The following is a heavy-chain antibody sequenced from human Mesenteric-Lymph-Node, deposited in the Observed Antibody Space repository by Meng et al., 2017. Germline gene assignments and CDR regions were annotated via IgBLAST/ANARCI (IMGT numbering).Heavy chain of an antibody. CDR1: GGSFSGYY. CDR2: INHSGST. Sequence: QVQLQQWGAGLLKPSETLSLTCAVHGGSFSGYYWSWIRPPPGKGLEWIGEINHSGSTNYNPSLKSRVTISVDTSKNQFSLRLSSVTAADTAVYYCARDLGVATSIAGFVYWGQGTLVTVSS. J-gene: IGHJ4*02. CDR3: ARDLGVATSIAGFVY. D-gene: IGHD5-12*01. V-gene: IGHV4-34*01.